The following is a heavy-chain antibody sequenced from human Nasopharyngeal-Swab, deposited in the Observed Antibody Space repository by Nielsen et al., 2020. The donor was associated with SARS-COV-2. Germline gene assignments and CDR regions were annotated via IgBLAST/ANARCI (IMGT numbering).Heavy chain of an antibody. CDR3: ARKRRGYYYYGMDV. D-gene: IGHD3-10*01. CDR2: IIPIFGTA. CDR1: GSTFSSYA. V-gene: IGHV1-69*13. Sequence: SVKVSCKASGSTFSSYAISWVRQAPGQGLEWMGGIIPIFGTANYAQKFQGRVTITADESTSTAYMELSSLRSEDTAVYYCARKRRGYYYYGMDVWGQGTTVTVSS. J-gene: IGHJ6*02.